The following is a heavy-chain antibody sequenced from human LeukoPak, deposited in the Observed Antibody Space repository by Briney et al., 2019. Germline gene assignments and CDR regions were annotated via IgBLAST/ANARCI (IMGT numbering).Heavy chain of an antibody. Sequence: ASVTVSCKASGYTFTGYYMHWVRQAPGQGLEWMGRINPNSGGTNYAQKFQGRVTMTRDTSISTAYMELSRLRSDDTAVYYYARDQAVTTLDGMGVWGQETTVTVSS. CDR3: ARDQAVTTLDGMGV. V-gene: IGHV1-2*06. CDR1: GYTFTGYY. CDR2: INPNSGGT. D-gene: IGHD4-11*01. J-gene: IGHJ6*02.